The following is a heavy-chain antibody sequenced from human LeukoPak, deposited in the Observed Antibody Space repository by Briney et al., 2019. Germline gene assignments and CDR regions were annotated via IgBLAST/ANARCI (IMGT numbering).Heavy chain of an antibody. D-gene: IGHD1-7*01. V-gene: IGHV3-48*03. CDR2: IPSSGSTI. J-gene: IGHJ4*02. CDR3: ARGGWNYVFNY. Sequence: HPGGSLRLSCAASGFTFDTYEVIWVRQAPGKGLEWLSYIPSSGSTIYYADYVKGRFTISRDNAKNSLYLQMNSLRAEDTAVYYCARGGWNYVFNYWGQGTLVTVSS. CDR1: GFTFDTYE.